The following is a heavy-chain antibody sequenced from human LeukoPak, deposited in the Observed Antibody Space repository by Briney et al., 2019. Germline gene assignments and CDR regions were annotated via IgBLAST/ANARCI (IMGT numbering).Heavy chain of an antibody. CDR1: GGSFSGYY. V-gene: IGHV4-34*01. Sequence: SETLSLTCAVYGGSFSGYYWSWIRQPPGKGLEWIGEINHSGSTNYNPSLKSRVTISVDTSKNQFSLKLTSVTAADTAVYYCAGGYRFTNFDYWGQGTLVTVSS. D-gene: IGHD5-18*01. CDR3: AGGYRFTNFDY. CDR2: INHSGST. J-gene: IGHJ4*02.